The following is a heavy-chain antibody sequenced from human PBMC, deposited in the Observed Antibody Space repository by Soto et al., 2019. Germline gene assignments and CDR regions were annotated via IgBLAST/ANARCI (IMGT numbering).Heavy chain of an antibody. J-gene: IGHJ4*02. Sequence: GSLRLSCAASGFTFSSYGMHWVRQAPGKGLEWVAVISYDGSNKYYADSVKGRFTISRDNSKNTLYLQMNSLRAEDTAVYYCAKDGIGTYYYDSSGYQTPGDYWGQGTLVTVSS. V-gene: IGHV3-30*18. CDR3: AKDGIGTYYYDSSGYQTPGDY. CDR2: ISYDGSNK. CDR1: GFTFSSYG. D-gene: IGHD3-22*01.